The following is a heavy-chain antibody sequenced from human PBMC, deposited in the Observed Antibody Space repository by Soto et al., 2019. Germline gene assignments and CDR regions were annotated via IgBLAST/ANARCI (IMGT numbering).Heavy chain of an antibody. CDR3: AKYLPQYSSGWYSLDY. D-gene: IGHD6-19*01. CDR1: GFTFSSYA. CDR2: ISGSGGST. Sequence: EVQLLESGGGLVQPGGSLRLSCAASGFTFSSYAMSWVRQAPGKGLEWVSAISGSGGSTYYADSVKGRFTISRDNSKNTLYLQMNSLRAEDTAVYYCAKYLPQYSSGWYSLDYWGQGTLVTVSS. V-gene: IGHV3-23*01. J-gene: IGHJ4*02.